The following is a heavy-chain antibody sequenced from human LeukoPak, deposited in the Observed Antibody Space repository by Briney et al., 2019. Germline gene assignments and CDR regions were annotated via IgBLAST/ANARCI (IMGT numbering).Heavy chain of an antibody. CDR1: GYTFTGYY. D-gene: IGHD2-15*01. V-gene: IGHV1-2*02. CDR2: INPNSGGT. CDR3: ARDRGCSGGSCLPYCDY. Sequence: ASVKVSCRASGYTFTGYYMPWVRQAPGQGLEWMGWINPNSGGTNYAQKFQGRVTMTRDTSISTAYMELSRLRSDDTAVYYCARDRGCSGGSCLPYCDYWGQGTLVTVSS. J-gene: IGHJ4*02.